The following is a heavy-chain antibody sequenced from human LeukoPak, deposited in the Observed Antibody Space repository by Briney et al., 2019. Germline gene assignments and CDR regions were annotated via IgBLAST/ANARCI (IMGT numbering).Heavy chain of an antibody. CDR1: GYTFTSYG. CDR2: ISAYNGNT. D-gene: IGHD3-16*02. Sequence: ASVKVSCKASGYTFTSYGISWVRQAPGQGLEGMGWISAYNGNTNYAQKLQGRVTMTTDTSTSTAYMELRSLRSEDTAVYYCARGRGYYDYVWGSYRYPDLFDYWGQGTLVTVSS. J-gene: IGHJ4*02. CDR3: ARGRGYYDYVWGSYRYPDLFDY. V-gene: IGHV1-18*01.